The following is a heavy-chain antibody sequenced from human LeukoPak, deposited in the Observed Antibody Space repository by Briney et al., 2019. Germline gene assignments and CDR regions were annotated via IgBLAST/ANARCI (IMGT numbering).Heavy chain of an antibody. V-gene: IGHV3-30-3*01. Sequence: PGGSLRLSCAASGFTFSSYAMHWVRQAPCKGLEWVAVISYDGSNKYYADSVKGRFTISRDNSKNTLYLQMNSLRAEDTAVYYCAREASDFWSGQFDYWGQGTLVTVSS. CDR1: GFTFSSYA. J-gene: IGHJ4*02. CDR2: ISYDGSNK. D-gene: IGHD3-3*01. CDR3: AREASDFWSGQFDY.